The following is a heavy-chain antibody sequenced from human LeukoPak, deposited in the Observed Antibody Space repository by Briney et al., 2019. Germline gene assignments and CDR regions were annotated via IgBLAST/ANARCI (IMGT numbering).Heavy chain of an antibody. D-gene: IGHD3-10*01. V-gene: IGHV3-30*18. J-gene: IGHJ4*02. CDR2: ISYDGFNK. CDR3: AKDAKFYGSGSYRGFDY. Sequence: GGSLRLSCAASGFTFSNYGMHWVRQAPGKGLEWVAVISYDGFNKYYADSDRFTISRDNSKSTLYLQMNSLRAEDTAVYYCAKDAKFYGSGSYRGFDYWGQGTLVTVSS. CDR1: GFTFSNYG.